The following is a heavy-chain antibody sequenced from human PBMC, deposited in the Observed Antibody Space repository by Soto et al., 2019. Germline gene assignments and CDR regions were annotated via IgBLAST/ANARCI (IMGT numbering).Heavy chain of an antibody. CDR2: IYYSGST. CDR3: ARHAQQLDYYYYGMDV. D-gene: IGHD6-13*01. V-gene: IGHV4-39*01. J-gene: IGHJ6*02. Sequence: SETLSLTCTVSGGSISSSSYYWGWIRQPPGKGLEWIGSIYYSGSTYYNPSLKSRVTISVDTSKNQFSLKLSSVTAADTAVYYCARHAQQLDYYYYGMDVWGQGTTVTVS. CDR1: GGSISSSSYY.